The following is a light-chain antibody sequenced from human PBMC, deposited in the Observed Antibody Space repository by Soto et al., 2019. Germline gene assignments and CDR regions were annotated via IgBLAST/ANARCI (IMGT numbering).Light chain of an antibody. J-gene: IGKJ1*01. CDR2: DAS. Sequence: DIQMTQSPSTLSASVGDRVTITCRASQSISSWLAWYQQKPGKAPKLLIYDASSLESGVPSRFSGSGSGTEFSLTISSRQPDDFETYYCQQVWTFGQGTKVEIK. CDR3: QQVWT. V-gene: IGKV1-5*01. CDR1: QSISSW.